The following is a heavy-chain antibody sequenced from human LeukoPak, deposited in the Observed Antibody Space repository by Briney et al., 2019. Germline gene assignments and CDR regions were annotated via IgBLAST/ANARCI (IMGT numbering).Heavy chain of an antibody. D-gene: IGHD3-22*01. J-gene: IGHJ4*02. CDR3: VRGSPYYYDSSGFYYFDY. Sequence: PGGSLRLSCAASGFTFSTYNMKWVRQAPGKGLEWVSSITSSSSYTYYADSVKGRFTISRDNAKNSLHLQMNSLRAEDTAVYYCVRGSPYYYDSSGFYYFDYWGQGTLVTVSS. CDR1: GFTFSTYN. V-gene: IGHV3-21*01. CDR2: ITSSSSYT.